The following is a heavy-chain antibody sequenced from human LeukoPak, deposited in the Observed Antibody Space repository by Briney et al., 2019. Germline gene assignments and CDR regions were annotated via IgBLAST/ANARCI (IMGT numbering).Heavy chain of an antibody. D-gene: IGHD1-1*01. CDR3: ARGRKLERRTHAFDI. CDR1: GFTFSSYA. V-gene: IGHV3-30-3*01. CDR2: ISYDGSNK. J-gene: IGHJ3*02. Sequence: GSLRLSCAASGFTFSSYAMHWVRQAPGKGLEWVAVISYDGSNKYYADSVKGRFTISRDNSKNTLYLQMNSLRAEDTAVYYCARGRKLERRTHAFDIWGQGTMDTVSS.